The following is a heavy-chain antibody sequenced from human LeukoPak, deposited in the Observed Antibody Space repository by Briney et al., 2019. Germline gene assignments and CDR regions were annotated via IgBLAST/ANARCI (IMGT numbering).Heavy chain of an antibody. CDR1: GFIFSQYS. Sequence: GGSLRLSCAASGFIFSQYSMNWVRQAPGKGLEWVSRIRSSSETFYADSVKGRFTISRDNARNSLYLQMNNLRGEDTAIYYCARDAGNSGYGCDLWGQGTLVTVSS. CDR3: ARDAGNSGYGCDL. CDR2: IRSSSET. V-gene: IGHV3-48*01. J-gene: IGHJ5*02. D-gene: IGHD5-12*01.